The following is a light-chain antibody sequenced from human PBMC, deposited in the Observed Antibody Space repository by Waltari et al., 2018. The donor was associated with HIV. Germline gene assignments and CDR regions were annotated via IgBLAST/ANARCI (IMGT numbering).Light chain of an antibody. J-gene: IGLJ2*01. V-gene: IGLV1-40*01. CDR3: QSFDYDSSLTVL. Sequence: QSVLPQPPSVSGAPRQPVPIPCSGSRTNLRDAVLTVPWYQQLPGTAPKLLIYGNRVRPSGVPDRFSGSKSGTSASLAITGLQPEDEADYYCQSFDYDSSLTVLFGGGTKLTVL. CDR2: GNR. CDR1: RTNLRDAVLT.